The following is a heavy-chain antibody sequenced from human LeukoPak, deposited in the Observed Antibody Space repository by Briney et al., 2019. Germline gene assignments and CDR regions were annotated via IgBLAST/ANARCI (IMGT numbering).Heavy chain of an antibody. J-gene: IGHJ4*02. CDR1: GYTFTRYY. D-gene: IGHD2-2*01. CDR3: ARDVGEYCSSTNCYASHY. CDR2: ISPSGGST. V-gene: IGHV1-46*01. Sequence: ASVKVSCKAFGYTFTRYYMHWVRQAPGQGPEWMGVISPSGGSTTYAQKFQGRVTLTRDMPTSTDYLELSSLRSEDTAVYYCARDVGEYCSSTNCYASHYWGQGTLVTVSS.